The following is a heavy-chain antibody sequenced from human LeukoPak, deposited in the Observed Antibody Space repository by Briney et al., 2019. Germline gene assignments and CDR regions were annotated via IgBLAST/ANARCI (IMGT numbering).Heavy chain of an antibody. Sequence: ASVKVSCKASGYTFTGYYMHWVRQAPGQGLEWMGWINPNSGGTNYAQKFQGRVTMTRDTSISTAYMELSRLRSDDTAVYYCARVVGATKSIDYWGQGTLVTVSS. CDR2: INPNSGGT. D-gene: IGHD1-26*01. CDR3: ARVVGATKSIDY. V-gene: IGHV1-2*02. J-gene: IGHJ4*02. CDR1: GYTFTGYY.